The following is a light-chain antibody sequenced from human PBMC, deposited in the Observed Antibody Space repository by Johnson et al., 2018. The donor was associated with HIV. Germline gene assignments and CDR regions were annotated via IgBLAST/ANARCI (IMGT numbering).Light chain of an antibody. CDR3: GTWDTSLSAGGV. J-gene: IGLJ1*01. V-gene: IGLV1-51*02. CDR1: SSNIGNNY. CDR2: ENT. Sequence: HSVLTQPPSVSAAPGQKVTISCSGSSSNIGNNYVSWYQQLPGTAPKLLIYENTKRPSGIPDRFSGSKSGTSATLGITALQPGDEADYYCGTWDTSLSAGGVFGSGTKVTVL.